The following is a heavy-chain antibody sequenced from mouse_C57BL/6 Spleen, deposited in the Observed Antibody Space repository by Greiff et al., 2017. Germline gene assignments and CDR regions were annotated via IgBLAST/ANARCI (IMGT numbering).Heavy chain of an antibody. CDR3: TRGGGYGNSYFDY. D-gene: IGHD2-1*01. CDR2: ISSGGDYI. CDR1: GFTFSSYA. V-gene: IGHV5-9-1*02. J-gene: IGHJ2*01. Sequence: EVKLVESGEGLVKPGGSLKLSCAASGFTFSSYAMSWVRQTPEKRLEWVAYISSGGDYIYYADTVKGRFTISRDNARNTLYLQMSSLKSEDTAMYYCTRGGGYGNSYFDYWGQGTTLTVSS.